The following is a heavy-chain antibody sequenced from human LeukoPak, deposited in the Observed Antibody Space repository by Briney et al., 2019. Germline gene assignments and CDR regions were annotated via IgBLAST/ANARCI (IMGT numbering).Heavy chain of an antibody. CDR3: ARGYQSTTYGHFDS. D-gene: IGHD2/OR15-2a*01. J-gene: IGHJ5*01. CDR2: IDEDGSP. Sequence: SETLSLTCSVSGQSITSFRWSWIRQSAAKGLEWMGRIDEDGSPTYSPSLSGRVSVSADTSNNQVSLKLKFVTAADTAVYFCARGYQSTTYGHFDSWGRGIQVTVSS. CDR1: GQSITSFR. V-gene: IGHV4-4*07.